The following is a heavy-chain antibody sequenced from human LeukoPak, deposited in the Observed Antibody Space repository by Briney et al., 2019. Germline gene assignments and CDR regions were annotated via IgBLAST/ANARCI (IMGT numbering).Heavy chain of an antibody. V-gene: IGHV3-30*03. Sequence: GRSLRLSCAASGFSFSGYGMHWVRQAPGKGLEWVAVISYDGSDKKYGDSVKGRFTIFRDNSKNTLYLQMNSLRAEDTAVYYCARDAAMIVVLPGSGWDYWGQGTLVTVSS. CDR3: ARDAAMIVVLPGSGWDY. J-gene: IGHJ4*02. CDR2: ISYDGSDK. CDR1: GFSFSGYG. D-gene: IGHD3-22*01.